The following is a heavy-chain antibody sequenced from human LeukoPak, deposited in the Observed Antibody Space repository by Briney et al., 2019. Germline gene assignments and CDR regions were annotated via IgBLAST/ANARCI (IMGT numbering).Heavy chain of an antibody. V-gene: IGHV3-49*03. CDR3: TRGYDYVWGSYRSNYFDY. J-gene: IGHJ4*02. D-gene: IGHD3-16*02. CDR2: IRSKAYGGTT. CDR1: GFTFGDYA. Sequence: GGSLRLSCTASGFTFGDYAMSWFRQAPGKGLEWVGFIRSKAYGGTTEYAASVKGRFTISRDDSKSIAYLQMNSLKTEDTAVYYCTRGYDYVWGSYRSNYFDYWGQGTLVTVSS.